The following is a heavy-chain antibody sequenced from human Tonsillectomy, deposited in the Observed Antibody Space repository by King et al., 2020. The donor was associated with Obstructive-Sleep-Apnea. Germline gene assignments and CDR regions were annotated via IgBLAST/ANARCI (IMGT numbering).Heavy chain of an antibody. CDR1: GFTFSSYS. V-gene: IGHV3-48*04. Sequence: DEQLVQSGGGLVQPGGSLRLSCAASGFTFSSYSMNWVRQAPGKGLEWVSYISSSSSTIYYADSVKGRFTISRDNAKNSLYLQMNSLRAEDTAVYYCARVGGQLTYYYYCGMDVWGQGTTVTVSS. D-gene: IGHD3-9*01. J-gene: IGHJ6*02. CDR2: ISSSSSTI. CDR3: ARVGGQLTYYYYCGMDV.